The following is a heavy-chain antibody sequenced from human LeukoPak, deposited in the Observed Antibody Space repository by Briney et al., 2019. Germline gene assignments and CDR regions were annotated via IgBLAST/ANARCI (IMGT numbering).Heavy chain of an antibody. D-gene: IGHD7-27*01. Sequence: PGGCLRLSCTVSGLTFTDHAMASVRQAPGQGLELVAAISWDSADIGYADAVKGRFNISRDKAKNSLFLQMNSLKVDDTAFYYCARDRDESWGLSYIDSWGRGTLVTVSS. CDR2: ISWDSADI. CDR1: GLTFTDHA. V-gene: IGHV3-9*01. J-gene: IGHJ4*02. CDR3: ARDRDESWGLSYIDS.